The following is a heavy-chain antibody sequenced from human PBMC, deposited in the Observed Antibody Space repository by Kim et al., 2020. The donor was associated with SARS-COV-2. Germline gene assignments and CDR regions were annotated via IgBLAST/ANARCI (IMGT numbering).Heavy chain of an antibody. V-gene: IGHV3-30-3*01. CDR1: GFTFSSYA. D-gene: IGHD6-6*01. CDR2: ISYDGSNK. J-gene: IGHJ4*02. Sequence: GGSLRLSCAASGFTFSSYAMHWVRQAPGKGLEWVAVISYDGSNKYYADSVKGRFTISRDNSKNTLYLQMNSLRAEDTAVYYCARVPASSIAPCDYWGQGTLVTVSS. CDR3: ARVPASSIAPCDY.